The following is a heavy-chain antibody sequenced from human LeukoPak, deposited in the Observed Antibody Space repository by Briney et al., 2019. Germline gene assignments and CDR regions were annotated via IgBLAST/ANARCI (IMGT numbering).Heavy chain of an antibody. J-gene: IGHJ4*02. CDR1: GYSFSSYW. V-gene: IGHV5-51*01. CDR2: IYPDDSDT. Sequence: GESLKISCKGSGYSFSSYWIGWVRQMPGKGLEWMGIIYPDDSDTRYSPSFQGQVTISADKSITTAYLQWSSLKASDTAMYYCARPRGGTTQPFDSWGQGTLVTVSS. CDR3: ARPRGGTTQPFDS. D-gene: IGHD1-7*01.